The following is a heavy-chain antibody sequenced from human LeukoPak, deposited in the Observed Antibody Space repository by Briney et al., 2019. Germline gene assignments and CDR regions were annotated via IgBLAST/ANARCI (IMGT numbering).Heavy chain of an antibody. Sequence: SETLSLTCTVSGGSISRYYWSWIRQPPGKGLEWLGYIYYDGSTNYNPSLKSRVTISLDTSKNQFSLKLSSVTAADTAVYYCARPGVGSGRYGAFDIWGQGTMVTVYS. CDR1: GGSISRYY. J-gene: IGHJ3*02. D-gene: IGHD5-18*01. CDR2: IYYDGST. V-gene: IGHV4-59*08. CDR3: ARPGVGSGRYGAFDI.